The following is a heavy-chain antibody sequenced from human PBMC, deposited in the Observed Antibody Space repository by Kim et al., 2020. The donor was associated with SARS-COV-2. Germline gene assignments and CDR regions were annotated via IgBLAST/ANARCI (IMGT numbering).Heavy chain of an antibody. J-gene: IGHJ4*02. CDR1: GFTFSSYA. CDR3: AKPTRGYSGYGDFDY. V-gene: IGHV3-23*01. Sequence: GGSLRLSCATSGFTFSSYAMSWVRQAPGKGLEWVSAISGSGGSTYYADSVKGRFTISRDNSKNTLYLQMNSLRAEDTAVYYCAKPTRGYSGYGDFDYWGQGTLVTVSS. D-gene: IGHD5-12*01. CDR2: ISGSGGST.